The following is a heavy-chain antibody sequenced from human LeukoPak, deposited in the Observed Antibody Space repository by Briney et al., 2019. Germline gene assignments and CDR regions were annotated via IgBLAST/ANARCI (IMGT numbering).Heavy chain of an antibody. V-gene: IGHV1-69*13. CDR3: ASGYVNTAMVPFDY. Sequence: GASVKVSCKASGGTFSSYAISWVRQAPGQGLEWMGGIIPIFGTANYAQKFQGRVTITADESTSTAYMELSSLRSEDTAVYYCASGYVNTAMVPFDYWGQGTLVTVSS. CDR2: IIPIFGTA. CDR1: GGTFSSYA. D-gene: IGHD5-18*01. J-gene: IGHJ4*02.